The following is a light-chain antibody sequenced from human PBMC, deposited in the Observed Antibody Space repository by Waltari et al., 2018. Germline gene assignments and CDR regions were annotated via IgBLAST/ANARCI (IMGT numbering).Light chain of an antibody. J-gene: IGKJ2*02. CDR1: QSIMTY. CDR3: QQSHSLPRT. V-gene: IGKV1-39*01. Sequence: IQMTQSPSSLSASVGDRVTITCRASQSIMTYLNWYQQTPGKAPKLLIFAASTLQSGVPSRFSGSGSGTDFTLTITGLQPEDFGTYYCQQSHSLPRTFGQGTKLEIK. CDR2: AAS.